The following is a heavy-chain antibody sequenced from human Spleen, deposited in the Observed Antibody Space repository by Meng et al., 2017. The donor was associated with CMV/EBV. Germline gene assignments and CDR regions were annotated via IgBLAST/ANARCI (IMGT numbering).Heavy chain of an antibody. J-gene: IGHJ6*02. D-gene: IGHD3-10*01. CDR1: GFSSSSYS. CDR3: ARDGLGNYYYFGMDV. V-gene: IGHV3-21*01. Sequence: GGSLRLSCAASGFSSSSYSMNWVGQAPGKGLEWVSSISSSSSYIYYADSVKGRFTISRDNAKNSLYLQMNSLRAEDTAVYYCARDGLGNYYYFGMDVWGQGTTVTVSS. CDR2: ISSSSSYI.